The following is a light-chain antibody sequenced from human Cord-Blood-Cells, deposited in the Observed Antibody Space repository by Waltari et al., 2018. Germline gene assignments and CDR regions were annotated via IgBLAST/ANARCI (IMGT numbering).Light chain of an antibody. CDR3: SSYTSSSNWV. V-gene: IGLV2-14*01. CDR2: DVS. J-gene: IGLJ3*02. Sequence: QSALTQPASVSVSPGQSITISCTVTSSAVGGYNYVSWYQQHPGKAPKLMIYDVSKRPSGVSNRFSGSKSGNTASLTISGLQAEDEADYYCSSYTSSSNWVFGGGTKLTVL. CDR1: SSAVGGYNY.